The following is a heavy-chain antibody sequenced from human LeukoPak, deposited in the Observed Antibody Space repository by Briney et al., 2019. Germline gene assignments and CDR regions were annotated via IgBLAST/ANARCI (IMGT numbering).Heavy chain of an antibody. Sequence: GGSLRLSCAASGFTFSSYAMSWVRQAPGKGLEWVSAISGSGGNTYYADSVKGRFTISRDNSKNTLYLQMNSLRAEDTAVYYCARDSRPDSGYDSTSFCMDVWGQGTTVTVSS. CDR1: GFTFSSYA. CDR3: ARDSRPDSGYDSTSFCMDV. D-gene: IGHD5-12*01. V-gene: IGHV3-23*01. J-gene: IGHJ6*02. CDR2: ISGSGGNT.